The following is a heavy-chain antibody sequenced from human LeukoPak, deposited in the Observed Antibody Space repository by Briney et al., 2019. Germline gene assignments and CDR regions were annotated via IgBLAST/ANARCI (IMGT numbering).Heavy chain of an antibody. V-gene: IGHV3-21*04. CDR1: GFTFSSYS. Sequence: AGGSLRLSCAASGFTFSSYSMNWVRQAPGKGLEWVSSISSSSSYIYYADSVKGRFTISRDNSKNTLYLQMNSLRAEDTAVYYCARSNYYGSGSYYNRDYYYGMDVWGQGTTVTVSS. D-gene: IGHD3-10*01. CDR3: ARSNYYGSGSYYNRDYYYGMDV. J-gene: IGHJ6*02. CDR2: ISSSSSYI.